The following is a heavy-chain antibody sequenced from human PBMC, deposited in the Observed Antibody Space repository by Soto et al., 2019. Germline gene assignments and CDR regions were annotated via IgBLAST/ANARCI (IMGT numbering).Heavy chain of an antibody. D-gene: IGHD2-15*01. CDR1: GFTFSSYW. J-gene: IGHJ5*02. V-gene: IGHV3-74*01. CDR3: TTDLWRIAVVVGSTGYFNP. CDR2: TNSDGSST. Sequence: GGSLRLSCAASGFTFSSYWMHWVRQAPGKGLVWVSRTNSDGSSTSYADSVKGRFTISRDNAKNTLYLQMNSLKTEDTAVYYCTTDLWRIAVVVGSTGYFNPWGQGTPVTVSS.